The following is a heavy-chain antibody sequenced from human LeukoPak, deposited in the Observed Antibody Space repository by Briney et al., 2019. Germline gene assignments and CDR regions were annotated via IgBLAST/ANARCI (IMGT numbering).Heavy chain of an antibody. CDR2: INYRGSN. V-gene: IGHV4-39*07. CDR1: GGSFSSSSYY. J-gene: IGHJ4*02. D-gene: IGHD3-22*01. Sequence: MPSETLSLTCTVSGGSFSSSSYYWGWIRQPPGKGLEWVGSINYRGSNYHNSSLKSRVTMSVDTSKNQFSLKLSSVTAADTAVYYCARSILRYYFDSSGYYPYYFDYWGQGTLVTVSS. CDR3: ARSILRYYFDSSGYYPYYFDY.